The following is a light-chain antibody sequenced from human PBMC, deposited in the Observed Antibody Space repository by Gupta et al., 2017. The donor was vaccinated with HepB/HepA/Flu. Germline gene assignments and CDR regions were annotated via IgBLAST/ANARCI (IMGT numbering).Light chain of an antibody. V-gene: IGLV2-14*01. CDR2: EVS. Sequence: QSALTQPASLSWSPGQSITISCTGTSSDVGGYNYVSWYQHHPGKAPKLMIYEVSNRPSGVSNRFSGAKSGNTASLTISGLQAEDEADYYCSSYTSSSTLGFGGGTKLTVL. CDR3: SSYTSSSTLG. J-gene: IGLJ2*01. CDR1: SSDVGGYNY.